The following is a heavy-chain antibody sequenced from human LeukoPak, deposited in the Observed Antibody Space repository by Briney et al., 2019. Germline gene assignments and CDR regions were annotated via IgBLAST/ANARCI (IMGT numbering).Heavy chain of an antibody. CDR1: GHTFTGYY. D-gene: IGHD6-13*01. Sequence: EASVKVSCKASGHTFTGYYIYWVRQAPGQGPEWMGWINPDSGGTKYAQKFQGRVTMTRDTSITTAYMELSTLISDDTAVYYCAGSFTSSWDRPPHYWGQGTLVTVSS. CDR3: AGSFTSSWDRPPHY. CDR2: INPDSGGT. V-gene: IGHV1-2*02. J-gene: IGHJ4*02.